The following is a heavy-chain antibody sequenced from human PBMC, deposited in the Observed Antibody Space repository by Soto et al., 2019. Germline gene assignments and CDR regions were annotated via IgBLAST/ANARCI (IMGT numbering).Heavy chain of an antibody. Sequence: QVQLQQWGAGLLKPSETLSLTCAVYGGSFTGYYWTWIRQTPGKGLEWIGDINYRGSTYYNPSLESRIAIAVDTSKNQFSLKLSSVTAADTAVYFCVRGQPHRITIFEVVIRSYDYGMDVWGQGTTVTVSS. D-gene: IGHD3-3*01. V-gene: IGHV4-34*01. CDR2: INYRGST. J-gene: IGHJ6*02. CDR3: VRGQPHRITIFEVVIRSYDYGMDV. CDR1: GGSFTGYY.